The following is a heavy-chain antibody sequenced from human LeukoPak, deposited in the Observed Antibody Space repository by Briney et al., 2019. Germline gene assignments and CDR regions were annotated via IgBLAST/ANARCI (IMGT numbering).Heavy chain of an antibody. V-gene: IGHV3-30*18. CDR1: GFTFGSYG. CDR3: AKDGYCSSTSCPGAREHTE. D-gene: IGHD2-2*03. Sequence: GRSLRLSCAASGFTFGSYGMHWVRQAPGKGLEWVAVISYDGSNKYYADSVKGRFTISRGNSKNTLYLQVNSLRAEDTAVYYCAKDGYCSSTSCPGAREHTEWGQGTLVTVSS. CDR2: ISYDGSNK. J-gene: IGHJ4*02.